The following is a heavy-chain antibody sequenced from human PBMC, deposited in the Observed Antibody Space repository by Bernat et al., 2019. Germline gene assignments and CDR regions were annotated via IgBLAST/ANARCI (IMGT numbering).Heavy chain of an antibody. CDR2: IYPGDPDT. CDR3: ARLSPPGVGATSFDY. CDR1: GYSFTSYW. D-gene: IGHD1-26*01. J-gene: IGHJ4*02. V-gene: IGHV5-51*01. Sequence: EVQLVQSGAEVKKPGESLKISCKGSGYSFTSYWIGWVRQMPGKGLEWMGIIYPGDPDTSYSPSFQGQVTTSADKSISTAYLQWSSLKASDTAMYYCARLSPPGVGATSFDYWGQGTLVTVSS.